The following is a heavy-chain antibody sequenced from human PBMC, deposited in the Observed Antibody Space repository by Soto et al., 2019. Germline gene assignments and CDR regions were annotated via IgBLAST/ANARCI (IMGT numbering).Heavy chain of an antibody. CDR2: IYYSGPS. V-gene: IGHV4-61*01. CDR1: GGSVSRDSNF. CDR3: ARGYSHYAH. J-gene: IGHJ4*02. Sequence: PSETLSLTCTVSGGSVSRDSNFWSWIRQPPGKGLEWIGYIYYSGPSRYNPSLESRVTISIDSSKNQVSLTLTSVTAADTAVYYCARGYSHYAHWGRGTLGTVS. D-gene: IGHD4-4*01.